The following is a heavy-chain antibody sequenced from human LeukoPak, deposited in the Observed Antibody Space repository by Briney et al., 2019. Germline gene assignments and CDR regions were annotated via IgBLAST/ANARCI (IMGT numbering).Heavy chain of an antibody. Sequence: SGPALVKPTQTLTPTCTFSGFSLSTSGMCVSWIRQPPGKGLEWIGCIYYSGNTNYNPSLKSRVTISIDTSKNQFSLKLSSVTAADTAVYYCARDYAFDIWGQGTMVTVSS. V-gene: IGHV4-61*08. J-gene: IGHJ3*02. CDR1: GFSLSTSGMC. CDR3: ARDYAFDI. CDR2: IYYSGNT.